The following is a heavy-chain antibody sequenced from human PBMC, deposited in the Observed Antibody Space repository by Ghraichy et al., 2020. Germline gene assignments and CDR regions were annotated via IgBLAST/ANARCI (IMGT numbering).Heavy chain of an antibody. CDR3: ARSSGNYRGWFDH. CDR2: IYYSGST. V-gene: IGHV4-59*01. J-gene: IGHJ5*02. D-gene: IGHD1-26*01. CDR1: GGSISSYY. Sequence: SQTLSLTCTVSGGSISSYYWSWIRQPPGKGLEWIGYIYYSGSTNYNPSLKSRVTISVDTSKNQFSLKLSSVTAADTAVYYCARSSGNYRGWFDHWGQGTLVTVSS.